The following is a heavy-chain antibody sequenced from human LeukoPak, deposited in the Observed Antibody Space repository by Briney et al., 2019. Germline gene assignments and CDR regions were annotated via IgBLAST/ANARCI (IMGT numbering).Heavy chain of an antibody. CDR2: ISYDGSSK. D-gene: IGHD6-19*01. CDR3: ARDRGIAVAVYFDY. J-gene: IGHJ4*02. Sequence: GGSLRLSCAASGFTFSSYWMTWVRQAPGKGLEWVAVISYDGSSKYYADSVKGRFTISRDNSKNTLYLQMNSLRAEDTAVYYCARDRGIAVAVYFDYWGQGTLVTVSS. V-gene: IGHV3-30-3*01. CDR1: GFTFSSYW.